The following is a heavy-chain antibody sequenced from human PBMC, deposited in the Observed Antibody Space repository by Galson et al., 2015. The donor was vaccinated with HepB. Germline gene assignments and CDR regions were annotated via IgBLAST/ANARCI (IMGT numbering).Heavy chain of an antibody. J-gene: IGHJ4*02. CDR1: GFTFSGYS. V-gene: IGHV3-21*01. CDR2: ISSSSTYI. D-gene: IGHD5-12*01. CDR3: ARDLQAALTATTCFDS. Sequence: SLRLSCAASGFTFSGYSMNWVRQAPGKGLEWVSSISSSSTYIYYADSVKGRFTISRDNANNSLYLQMNSLRAEDTAVYYCARDLQAALTATTCFDSWGQGTLVTVSS.